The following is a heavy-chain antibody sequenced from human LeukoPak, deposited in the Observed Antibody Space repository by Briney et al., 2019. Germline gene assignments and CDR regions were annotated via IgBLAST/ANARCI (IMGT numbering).Heavy chain of an antibody. Sequence: GGSLRLSCAASGFTFSRYAMLWVRRAPGKGLEWVAVISLDGSNKYYADSVQGRLTISRDNSKNTLYLQRNSLRAEDTAVYYCARDSSRYSSSWCLNYWGQGTLVTVSS. J-gene: IGHJ4*02. CDR3: ARDSSRYSSSWCLNY. CDR1: GFTFSRYA. D-gene: IGHD6-13*01. V-gene: IGHV3-30*01. CDR2: ISLDGSNK.